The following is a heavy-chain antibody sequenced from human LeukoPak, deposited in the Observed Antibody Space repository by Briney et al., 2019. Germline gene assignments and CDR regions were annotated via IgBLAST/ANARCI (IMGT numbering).Heavy chain of an antibody. J-gene: IGHJ5*02. Sequence: GGSLRLSCAASGFTFSSYSMNWVRQAPGKGLEWVSSISSSSSYIYYADSVKGRFTISRDNAKNSLYLQMNSLRAEDTAVYYCARDSLQDGWYKIFAVKNWFDPWGQGTLVTVSS. CDR2: ISSSSSYI. D-gene: IGHD6-19*01. V-gene: IGHV3-21*01. CDR3: ARDSLQDGWYKIFAVKNWFDP. CDR1: GFTFSSYS.